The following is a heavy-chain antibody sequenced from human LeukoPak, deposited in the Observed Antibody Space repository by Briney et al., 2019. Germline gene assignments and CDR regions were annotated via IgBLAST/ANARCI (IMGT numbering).Heavy chain of an antibody. CDR3: ATSPSEVILFWGLYY. CDR1: GYPLTALS. D-gene: IGHD3-16*02. CDR2: FYPEDGET. V-gene: IGHV1-24*01. J-gene: IGHJ4*02. Sequence: GASVKVSCKVSGYPLTALSTHWVRRAPGNGLEGMGGFYPEDGETIYAQKFQGRVTMTEDTSTHTAYMELSSLRSEDTAVYCCATSPSEVILFWGLYYWGQGTLVTVSP.